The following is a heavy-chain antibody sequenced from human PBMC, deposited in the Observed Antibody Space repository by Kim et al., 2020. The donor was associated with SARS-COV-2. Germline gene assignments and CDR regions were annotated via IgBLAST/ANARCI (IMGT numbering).Heavy chain of an antibody. CDR1: GFTFSSYS. CDR2: ISSSSSYI. Sequence: GGSLRLSCAASGFTFSSYSMNWVRQAPGKGLEWVSSISSSSSYIYYADSVKGRFTISRDNAKNSLYLQMNSLRAEDTAVYYCARGGNVGFIVATIGGDYYYGMDVWGQGTTVTVSS. V-gene: IGHV3-21*01. J-gene: IGHJ6*02. D-gene: IGHD5-12*01. CDR3: ARGGNVGFIVATIGGDYYYGMDV.